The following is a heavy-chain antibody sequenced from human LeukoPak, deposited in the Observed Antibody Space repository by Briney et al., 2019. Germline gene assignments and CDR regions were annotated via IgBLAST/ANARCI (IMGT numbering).Heavy chain of an antibody. CDR3: ARDLEGLERNFDH. J-gene: IGHJ4*02. D-gene: IGHD1-1*01. CDR2: INPDSGGT. CDR1: GYTFTGYY. Sequence: ASVKVSCKASGYTFTGYYMHWLRQAPGQGLEWMGWINPDSGGTKSAQKFQGRVTMTRDTSISTAYMELRRLRSDDTAVYYCARDLEGLERNFDHWGQGTLVTVSP. V-gene: IGHV1-2*02.